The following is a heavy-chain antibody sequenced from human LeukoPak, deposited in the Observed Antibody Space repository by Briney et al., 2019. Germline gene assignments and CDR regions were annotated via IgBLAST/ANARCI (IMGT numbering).Heavy chain of an antibody. Sequence: PSETLSLTCTVSGGSISSSSYYWGWIRQPPGTGLEWIGSIYYSGSTYYNPSLKSRVTISVDTSKNQFSLKLSSVTAADTAVYYCASVGVWLDPWGQGTLVTVSS. J-gene: IGHJ5*02. CDR3: ASVGVWLDP. CDR2: IYYSGST. CDR1: GGSISSSSYY. D-gene: IGHD3-16*01. V-gene: IGHV4-39*01.